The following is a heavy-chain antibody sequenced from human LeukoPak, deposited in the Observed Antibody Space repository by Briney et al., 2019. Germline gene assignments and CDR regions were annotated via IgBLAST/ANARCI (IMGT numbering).Heavy chain of an antibody. Sequence: PGGSLSLSCAASGFTVSDNDMNWVRQAPGKGLEWVSVLYSGGGTVYADSVKGRFTISRDNSKNTMYLQMNSLRVEDTAVYYCARPIGVFDAFDMWGQGTMVTVSS. CDR2: LYSGGGT. J-gene: IGHJ3*02. CDR1: GFTVSDND. D-gene: IGHD2-8*01. V-gene: IGHV3-66*04. CDR3: ARPIGVFDAFDM.